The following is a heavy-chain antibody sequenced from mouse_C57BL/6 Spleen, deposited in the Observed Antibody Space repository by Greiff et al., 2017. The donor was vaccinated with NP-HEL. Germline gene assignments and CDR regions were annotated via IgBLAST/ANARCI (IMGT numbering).Heavy chain of an antibody. V-gene: IGHV1-22*01. CDR2: INPNNGGT. J-gene: IGHJ3*01. CDR3: ARWGYDGYLFAY. D-gene: IGHD2-3*01. Sequence: EVKLQASGPELVKPGASVKMSCKASGYTFTDYNMHWVKQSHGKSLEWIGYINPNNGGTSYNQKFKGKATLTVNKSSSTAYMELRSLTSEDSAVYYCARWGYDGYLFAYWGQGTLVTVSA. CDR1: GYTFTDYN.